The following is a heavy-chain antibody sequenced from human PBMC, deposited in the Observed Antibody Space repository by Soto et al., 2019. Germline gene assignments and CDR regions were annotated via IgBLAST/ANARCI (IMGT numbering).Heavy chain of an antibody. CDR2: IDPSDSDT. CDR1: GSIFTGYW. J-gene: IGHJ4*02. Sequence: SLKISYKGSGSIFTGYWISWVRQMPGKGLEWMGKIDPSDSDTNYSPSFQGHVTFSADKSFTTAYLQWSSLKASDTAMYYCARHRSVADPVNYWGQGTLVTVSS. V-gene: IGHV5-10-1*01. CDR3: ARHRSVADPVNY. D-gene: IGHD6-19*01.